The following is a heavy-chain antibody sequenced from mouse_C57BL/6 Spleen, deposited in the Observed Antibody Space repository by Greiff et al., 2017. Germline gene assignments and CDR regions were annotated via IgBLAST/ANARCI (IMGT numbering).Heavy chain of an antibody. Sequence: VQLKQSGPELVKPGASVKISCKASGYTFTDYYMNWVKQSHGKSLEWIGDINPNNGGTSYNQKFKGKATLTVDKSSSTAYMELRSLTSEDSAVYYCARSDGSSPYYAMDYWGQGASVTVSS. J-gene: IGHJ4*01. D-gene: IGHD1-1*01. CDR3: ARSDGSSPYYAMDY. CDR1: GYTFTDYY. CDR2: INPNNGGT. V-gene: IGHV1-26*01.